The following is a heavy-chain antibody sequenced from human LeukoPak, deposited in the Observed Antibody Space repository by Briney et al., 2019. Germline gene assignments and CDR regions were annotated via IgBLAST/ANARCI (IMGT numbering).Heavy chain of an antibody. CDR3: ARDRYDSSGSPDDWYVDL. J-gene: IGHJ2*01. CDR1: GFTFSSYG. V-gene: IGHV3-33*01. D-gene: IGHD3-22*01. Sequence: PGGSLRLSCAASGFTFSSYGMHWVRQAPGKGLEWVAVIWYDGSNKYYADSVKGRFTISRDNSKNALYLQMNSLRAEDTAVYYCARDRYDSSGSPDDWYVDLWGRGTLVTVSS. CDR2: IWYDGSNK.